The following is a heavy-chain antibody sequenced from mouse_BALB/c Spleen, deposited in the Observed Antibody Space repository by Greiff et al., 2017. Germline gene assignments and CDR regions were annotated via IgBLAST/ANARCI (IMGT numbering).Heavy chain of an antibody. CDR1: GFSLTSYG. Sequence: VHLVESGPGLVAPSQSLSITCTVSGFSLTSYGVHWVRQPPGKGLEWLGVIWAGGSTNYNSALMSRLSISKDNSKSQVFLKMNSLQTDDTAMYYCARGYGNPYYFDYWGQGTTLTVSS. CDR3: ARGYGNPYYFDY. V-gene: IGHV2-9*02. CDR2: IWAGGST. D-gene: IGHD2-1*01. J-gene: IGHJ2*01.